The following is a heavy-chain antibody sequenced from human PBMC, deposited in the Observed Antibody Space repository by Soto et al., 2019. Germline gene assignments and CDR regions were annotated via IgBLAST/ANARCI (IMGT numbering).Heavy chain of an antibody. CDR3: ATSIAAAGNDAFDI. J-gene: IGHJ3*02. CDR2: ISAYNGNT. CDR1: GYTFTSYG. Sequence: ASVKVSCKASGYTFTSYGISWVRQAPGQGLEWMGWISAYNGNTNYAQKLQGRVTITRDTSASTAYMELSSLRSEDTAVYYCATSIAAAGNDAFDIWGQGTMVTVSS. D-gene: IGHD6-13*01. V-gene: IGHV1-18*01.